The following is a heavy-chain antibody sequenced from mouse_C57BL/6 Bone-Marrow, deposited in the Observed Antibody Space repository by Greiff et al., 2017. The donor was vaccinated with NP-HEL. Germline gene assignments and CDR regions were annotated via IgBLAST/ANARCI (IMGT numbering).Heavy chain of an antibody. Sequence: VQLQQSGAELVRPGASVKLSCTVSGFNIKDDSMHWVKQRPEQGLEWIGWIDPENGDTESASKFQGKATITADPSSNTAYLQLSSLTSEDTAVYYCTTGGSSPYAMDYWGQGTSVTVSS. J-gene: IGHJ4*01. CDR1: GFNIKDDS. CDR2: IDPENGDT. CDR3: TTGGSSPYAMDY. V-gene: IGHV14-4*01. D-gene: IGHD1-1*01.